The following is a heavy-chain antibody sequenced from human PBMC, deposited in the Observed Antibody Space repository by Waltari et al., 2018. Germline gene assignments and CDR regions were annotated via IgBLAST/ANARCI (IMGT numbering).Heavy chain of an antibody. CDR2: IIPSFGTA. CDR3: ARNVVGRSYSYYYYGMDV. J-gene: IGHJ6*02. Sequence: QVQLVQSGAEVKKPGSSVKVSCKASGGTFSSYAISWVRQAPGQGLEWMGGIIPSFGTANYAQKFQGRVTITADESTSTAYMELSSLRSEDTAVYYCARNVVGRSYSYYYYGMDVWGQGTTVTVSS. V-gene: IGHV1-69*01. D-gene: IGHD1-26*01. CDR1: GGTFSSYA.